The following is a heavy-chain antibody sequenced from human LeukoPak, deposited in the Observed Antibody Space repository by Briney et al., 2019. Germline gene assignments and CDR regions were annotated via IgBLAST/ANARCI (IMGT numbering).Heavy chain of an antibody. CDR1: GYSFTSYW. V-gene: IGHV5-51*01. J-gene: IGHJ5*02. CDR3: ARAGTTMVRSNWFDP. D-gene: IGHD3-10*01. CDR2: IYPGDSDT. Sequence: GESLKISCKGSGYSFTSYWIGWVRQMPGKGLEWMGIIYPGDSDTRYSPSFQGQVTISADKSISTAYLQWSSLKASDTAMYYCARAGTTMVRSNWFDPWGQGTLVTVSS.